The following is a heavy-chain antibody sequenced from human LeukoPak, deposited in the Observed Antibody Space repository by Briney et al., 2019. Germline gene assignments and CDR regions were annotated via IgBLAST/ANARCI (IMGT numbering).Heavy chain of an antibody. D-gene: IGHD6-19*01. CDR2: INWNGGST. Sequence: PGGSLRLSCAASGFTFDDYGMSWVRQAPGKGLEWVSGINWNGGSTGYADSVKGRFTISRDNAKNSLYLQMNSLRAEDTALYYCARVGSSGWYGGFDYWGQGTLVTVSS. CDR1: GFTFDDYG. CDR3: ARVGSSGWYGGFDY. V-gene: IGHV3-20*04. J-gene: IGHJ4*02.